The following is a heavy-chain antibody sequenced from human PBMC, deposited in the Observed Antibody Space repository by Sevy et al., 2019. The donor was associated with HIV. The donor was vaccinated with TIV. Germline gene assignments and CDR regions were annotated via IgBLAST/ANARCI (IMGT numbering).Heavy chain of an antibody. D-gene: IGHD1-26*01. CDR1: GYTFTSYG. V-gene: IGHV1-18*01. Sequence: ASVKVSCKASGYTFTSYGISWVRQAPGQGLEWMGWISAYNGNTNYAQKLQGRVTMTTDTSTSTAYMELRSLRSDDTAVYYCARDPCYSGCYYCYFDYWGQGTLVTVSS. J-gene: IGHJ4*02. CDR3: ARDPCYSGCYYCYFDY. CDR2: ISAYNGNT.